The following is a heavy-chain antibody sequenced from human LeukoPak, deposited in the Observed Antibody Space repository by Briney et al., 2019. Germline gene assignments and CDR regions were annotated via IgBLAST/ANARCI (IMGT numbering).Heavy chain of an antibody. CDR2: ISAYNGNT. CDR1: GYTFTSYG. CDR3: ARDPGTMVRGNWFDP. Sequence: SVKVSCKASGYTFTSYGISWVRQAPGQGLEWMGWISAYNGNTNYAQKLQGRVTMTTDTSTSTAYMELRSLRSDDTAVYYCARDPGTMVRGNWFDPWGQGTLVTVSS. V-gene: IGHV1-18*01. D-gene: IGHD3-10*01. J-gene: IGHJ5*02.